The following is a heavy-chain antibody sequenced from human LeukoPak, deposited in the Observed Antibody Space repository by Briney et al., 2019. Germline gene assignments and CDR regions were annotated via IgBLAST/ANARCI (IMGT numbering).Heavy chain of an antibody. CDR1: GYTFTGYY. CDR3: ARGAHYYGSGSYFLMDV. CDR2: INPNSGGT. J-gene: IGHJ6*04. V-gene: IGHV1-2*02. D-gene: IGHD3-10*01. Sequence: GASVKVSCKASGYTFTGYYMHWVRQAPGQGLEWMGWINPNSGGTNYAQKFQGRVTMTRDTSISTAYMELSRLRSDDTAVYYCARGAHYYGSGSYFLMDVWGKGTTVTVSS.